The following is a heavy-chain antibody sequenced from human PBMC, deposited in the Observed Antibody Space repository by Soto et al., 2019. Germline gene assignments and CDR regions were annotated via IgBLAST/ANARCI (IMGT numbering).Heavy chain of an antibody. V-gene: IGHV1-69*01. CDR1: GGTFSSYA. D-gene: IGHD3-22*01. CDR3: ASEGYYYDSSGYYYTADAFAI. J-gene: IGHJ3*02. Sequence: QVQLVQSGAEVKKPGSSVKVSCKASGGTFSSYAISWVRQAPGQGLEWMGGIIPIFGTANYAQKFQGRVTITADESTSTAYMELSSLRSEDTAVYYCASEGYYYDSSGYYYTADAFAIWGQGTMVTVSS. CDR2: IIPIFGTA.